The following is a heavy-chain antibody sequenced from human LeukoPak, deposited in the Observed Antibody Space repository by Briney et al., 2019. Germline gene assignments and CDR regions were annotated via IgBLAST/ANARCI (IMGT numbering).Heavy chain of an antibody. Sequence: PGGSLRLSCAASGFTFSSYAMSWVRQAPGKGLEWVSGISDSGRSTYYSDSVRGRCTIPRDISKNTVYLEVNNLRAEDTAVYFCARHDSFIPYWGQGTLVSVSS. CDR1: GFTFSSYA. CDR3: ARHDSFIPY. V-gene: IGHV3-23*01. J-gene: IGHJ4*02. D-gene: IGHD5-18*01. CDR2: ISDSGRST.